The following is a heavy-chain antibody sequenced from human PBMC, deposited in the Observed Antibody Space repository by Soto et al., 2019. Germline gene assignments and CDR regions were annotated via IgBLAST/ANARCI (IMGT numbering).Heavy chain of an antibody. CDR2: ISLYSDGT. CDR1: GYTFSNYG. D-gene: IGHD2-2*01. Sequence: VQLVQSGGEVKRPGASVKVSCKTSGYTFSNYGITWVRQAPGQPLEWLGWISLYSDGTNYAQKFQGRVSMTTDTSTTTAYMELRSLRSDDTAVYYCARVVPGADAWFGPWGQGTLVTVSS. CDR3: ARVVPGADAWFGP. V-gene: IGHV1-18*01. J-gene: IGHJ5*02.